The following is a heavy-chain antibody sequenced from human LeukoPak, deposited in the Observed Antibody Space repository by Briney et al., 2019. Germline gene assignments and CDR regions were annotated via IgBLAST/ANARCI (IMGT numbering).Heavy chain of an antibody. CDR2: ISGSGDNM. Sequence: GGSLRLSCLASKFTFNNYAMTWVRQAPGKGLEWVSSISGSGDNMDYADSVKGRYTISRDNSENTLYLQMNSLRGEDTAVYYCARDGYSGSYYRLYYFFMDVWGKGTTVTVSS. J-gene: IGHJ6*03. D-gene: IGHD1-26*01. CDR3: ARDGYSGSYYRLYYFFMDV. CDR1: KFTFNNYA. V-gene: IGHV3-23*01.